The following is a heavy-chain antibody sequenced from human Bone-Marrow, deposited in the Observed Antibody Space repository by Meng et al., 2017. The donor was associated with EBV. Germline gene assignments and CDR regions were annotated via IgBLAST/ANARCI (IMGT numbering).Heavy chain of an antibody. J-gene: IGHJ4*02. D-gene: IGHD6-13*01. V-gene: IGHV4-34*01. CDR3: ARGRGYSSPNFDY. CDR2: INHSGST. CDR1: GGSFSGYY. Sequence: QLGQWGAGLLNPAQTLSLTCAVYGGSFSGYYWSWTRQPPGKGLEWIGEINHSGSTNYNPSLKSRVTISVDTSKNQFSLKLSSVTAADTAVYYCARGRGYSSPNFDYWGQGTLVTVSS.